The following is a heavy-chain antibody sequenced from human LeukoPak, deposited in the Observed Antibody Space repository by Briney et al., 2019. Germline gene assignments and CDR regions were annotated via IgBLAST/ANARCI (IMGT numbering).Heavy chain of an antibody. CDR3: AKSPLRTRILLDY. CDR2: ISGSGGST. J-gene: IGHJ4*02. V-gene: IGHV3-23*01. Sequence: GGSLRLSCVASGFTFSTYAMSWVRQAPGKGLEWVSTISGSGGSTYYADSVKGRFTISRDNSKNTLYLQMNSLRADDTAVYYCAKSPLRTRILLDYWGQGTLVTVSS. D-gene: IGHD3-3*01. CDR1: GFTFSTYA.